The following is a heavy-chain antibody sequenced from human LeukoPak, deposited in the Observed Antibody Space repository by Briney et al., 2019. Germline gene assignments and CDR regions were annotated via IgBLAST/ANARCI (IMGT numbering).Heavy chain of an antibody. Sequence: SETLSLTCTVSSGSISTSNYYWGWVRQPPGKALEWIGNIFYSGSTYYSPSLKSRVTISLDTSRNQFSLKLNSVTAADTAVYYCASGSVYFDYWGQGTLVTVSS. CDR1: SGSISTSNYY. CDR2: IFYSGST. J-gene: IGHJ4*02. V-gene: IGHV4-39*07. CDR3: ASGSVYFDY.